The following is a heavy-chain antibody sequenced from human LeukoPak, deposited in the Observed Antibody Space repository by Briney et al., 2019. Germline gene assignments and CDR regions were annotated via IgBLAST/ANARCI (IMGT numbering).Heavy chain of an antibody. CDR1: GYGFSDVY. V-gene: IGHV1-2*02. CDR3: ATSSSVTHTRDP. CDR2: INPHSGAT. D-gene: IGHD5/OR15-5a*01. J-gene: IGHJ5*02. Sequence: ASVKVSCKASGYGFSDVYFNWVRQAPGQGLEWMGWINPHSGATNYAQRFQGRVSMDASIDTAYMELSRLTSDDTAVYYCATSSSVTHTRDPWGRGTLVTVSS.